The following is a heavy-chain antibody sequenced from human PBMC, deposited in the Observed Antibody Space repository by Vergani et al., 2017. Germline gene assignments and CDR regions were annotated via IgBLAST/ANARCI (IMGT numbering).Heavy chain of an antibody. D-gene: IGHD3-9*01. V-gene: IGHV3-23*01. CDR2: ISGSGGST. CDR3: AKALRYFDWLSYFDY. CDR1: GFTFSSYA. Sequence: EVQLLESGGGLVQPGGSLRLSCAASGFTFSSYAMSWVRQAPGKGLEWVSAISGSGGSTYYADSVKGRFTISRDNAKNSLYLQMNSLRAEDTALYYCAKALRYFDWLSYFDYWGQGTLVTVSS. J-gene: IGHJ4*02.